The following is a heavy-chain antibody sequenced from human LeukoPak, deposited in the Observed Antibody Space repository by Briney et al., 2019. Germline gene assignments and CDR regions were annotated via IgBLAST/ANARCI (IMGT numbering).Heavy chain of an antibody. CDR3: AKASYSSSWHRFNY. CDR1: GFTFDDFA. D-gene: IGHD6-13*01. J-gene: IGHJ4*02. CDR2: ISWDGGST. Sequence: GGSLRLSCAASGFTFDDFALHWVRQAPGKGLEWVSLISWDGGSTYYADSVKGRFTISRDNSKNSLYLQMDSLRTEDTALYYCAKASYSSSWHRFNYWGQGTLVTVSS. V-gene: IGHV3-43D*03.